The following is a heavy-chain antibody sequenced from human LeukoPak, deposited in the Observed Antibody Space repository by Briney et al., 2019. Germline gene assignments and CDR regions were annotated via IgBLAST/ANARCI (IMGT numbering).Heavy chain of an antibody. V-gene: IGHV3-30*02. CDR3: AKPSTTSWFDAFDL. D-gene: IGHD2-2*01. J-gene: IGHJ3*01. CDR1: GFTFSSYG. CDR2: IRYDGSNK. Sequence: GGSLRLSCAASGFTFSSYGMHWVRQAPGKGLEWVALIRYDGSNKYYADSVKGRFTITRDNSKNTLYLQMDSLRIEDTAVYYCAKPSTTSWFDAFDLWGEGTMVTVSS.